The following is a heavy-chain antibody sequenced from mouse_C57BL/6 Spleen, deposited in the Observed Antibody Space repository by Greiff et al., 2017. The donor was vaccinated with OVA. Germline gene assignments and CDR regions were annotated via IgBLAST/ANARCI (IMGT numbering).Heavy chain of an antibody. Sequence: VHLVESGPGLVAPSQSLSITCTVSGFSLTSYGVDWVRQSPGKGLEWLGVIWGVGSTNNNSALKSRLSISKDKSKSQGCVKLNSLQTDDTAMYYCASGTYDYPFAYWGQGTLVTVSA. D-gene: IGHD2-4*01. CDR2: IWGVGST. V-gene: IGHV2-6*01. CDR1: GFSLTSYG. CDR3: ASGTYDYPFAY. J-gene: IGHJ3*01.